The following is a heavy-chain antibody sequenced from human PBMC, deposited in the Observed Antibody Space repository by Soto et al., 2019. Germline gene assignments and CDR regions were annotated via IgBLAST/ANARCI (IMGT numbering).Heavy chain of an antibody. CDR2: IIPIFGTA. Sequence: SVKVSCKASGGTFSSYAISWVRQAPGQGLEWMGGIIPIFGTANYAQKFQGRVTITADKSTSTAYMELSSLRSEDTAVYYCARGGGGGSRSYYFDYWGQGTLVTVSS. D-gene: IGHD2-15*01. CDR1: GGTFSSYA. V-gene: IGHV1-69*06. CDR3: ARGGGGGSRSYYFDY. J-gene: IGHJ4*02.